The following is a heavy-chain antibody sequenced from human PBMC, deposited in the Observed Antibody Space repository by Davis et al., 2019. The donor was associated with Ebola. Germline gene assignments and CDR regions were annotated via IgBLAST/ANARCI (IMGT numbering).Heavy chain of an antibody. CDR2: ISNSGDTT. D-gene: IGHD3-3*01. Sequence: GESLKISCAASGFIFSDYYMSWIRQAPEKGLEWVSYISNSGDTTYYADSVKGRFTISRDDAKNSLYLQMNSLRVEDTAVYYCARGDFSWGQGTLVTVSS. J-gene: IGHJ4*02. V-gene: IGHV3-11*01. CDR3: ARGDFS. CDR1: GFIFSDYY.